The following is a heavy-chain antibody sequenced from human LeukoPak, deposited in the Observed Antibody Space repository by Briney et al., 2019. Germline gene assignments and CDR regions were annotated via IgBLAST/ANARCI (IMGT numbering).Heavy chain of an antibody. CDR2: IIPIFGTA. CDR3: ARDQQRVPGYFDL. J-gene: IGHJ2*01. CDR1: GGTFRSYA. D-gene: IGHD6-13*01. V-gene: IGHV1-69*05. Sequence: ASVKVSCKASGGTFRSYAISWVRQAPGQGLEWMGRIIPIFGTANYAQKFQGRVTITTDESTSTAYMELSSLRSEDTAVYYCARDQQRVPGYFDLWGRGTLVTVSS.